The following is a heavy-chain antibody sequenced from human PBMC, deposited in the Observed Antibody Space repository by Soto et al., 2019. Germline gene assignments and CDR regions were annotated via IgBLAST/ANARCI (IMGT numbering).Heavy chain of an antibody. V-gene: IGHV3-30*18. CDR1: GFTFSSYG. CDR2: ISYDGSNK. Sequence: QVQLVESGGGVVQPGRSLRLSCAASGFTFSSYGMHWVRQAPGKGLEWVAVISYDGSNKYYADSVKGRFTISRDNSKNTLYLQMNSLRAEDTAVYYCAKVSCTNGVCSYFYYLGQGTLVNVSS. CDR3: AKVSCTNGVCSYFYY. J-gene: IGHJ4*02. D-gene: IGHD2-8*01.